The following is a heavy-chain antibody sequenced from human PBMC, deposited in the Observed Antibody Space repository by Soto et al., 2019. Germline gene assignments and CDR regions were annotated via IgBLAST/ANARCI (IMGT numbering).Heavy chain of an antibody. CDR3: AKSRDAYNFYFYYGMDV. CDR1: GFTFSNYG. CDR2: ILYDGSNK. D-gene: IGHD2-2*01. Sequence: LRLSCAASGFTFSNYGMHWVRQTPGKGLEWVALILYDGSNKYYGDSVKGRFTISRDNSKNTLYLQVSSLRAEDTAVYYCAKSRDAYNFYFYYGMDVWGQGTTVTVSS. V-gene: IGHV3-30*18. J-gene: IGHJ6*02.